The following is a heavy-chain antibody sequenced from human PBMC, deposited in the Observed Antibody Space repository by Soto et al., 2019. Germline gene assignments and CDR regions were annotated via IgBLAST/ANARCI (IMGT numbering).Heavy chain of an antibody. V-gene: IGHV4-4*07. D-gene: IGHD5-12*01. CDR3: AREGSYSAYNFAHGIQLWSFDF. CDR1: GGSIDTFY. J-gene: IGHJ4*02. Sequence: TLSLTCTVSGGSIDTFYWSWVRQPAGKGLEWIGRIFSSGSTSFNPSLESRVAMSVDTSKNHFSLNLSSVTAADMAVYYCAREGSYSAYNFAHGIQLWSFDFWGQGALVTVSS. CDR2: IFSSGST.